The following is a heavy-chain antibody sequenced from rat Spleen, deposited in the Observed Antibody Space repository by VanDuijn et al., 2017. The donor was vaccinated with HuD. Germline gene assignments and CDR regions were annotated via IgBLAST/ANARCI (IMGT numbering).Heavy chain of an antibody. V-gene: IGHV5S13*01. J-gene: IGHJ1*01. D-gene: IGHD2-2*01. CDR3: ARAGYLRDWYFDF. Sequence: EVQLVESGGGLVQPGRSLKLSCAASGFTFSDYGVAWVRQAPTKGLEWVTSISPSGVTYYRDSVKGRFTVSRENAKSTLYLLMDSLRSEDTATYYCARAGYLRDWYFDFWGPGTMVTVSS. CDR2: ISPSGVT. CDR1: GFTFSDYG.